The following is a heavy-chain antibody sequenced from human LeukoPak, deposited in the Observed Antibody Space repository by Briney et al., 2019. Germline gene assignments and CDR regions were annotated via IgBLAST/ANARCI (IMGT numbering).Heavy chain of an antibody. J-gene: IGHJ4*02. D-gene: IGHD3-10*01. CDR3: AIDWFGDFDC. Sequence: GGSLRLSCAASGFTFSSYWMSWVRQAPGKGLEWVATIKQDGTEISYVDSVKGRFTISRDNAKSSLYLQMNSLRAEDTAVYYCAIDWFGDFDCWGQGTLVTVSS. CDR2: IKQDGTEI. CDR1: GFTFSSYW. V-gene: IGHV3-7*01.